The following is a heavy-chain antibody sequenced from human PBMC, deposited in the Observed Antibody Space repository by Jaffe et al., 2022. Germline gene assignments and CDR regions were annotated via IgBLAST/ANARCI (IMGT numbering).Heavy chain of an antibody. J-gene: IGHJ6*03. D-gene: IGHD2-2*01. V-gene: IGHV3-30*02. CDR1: GFIFSDYG. Sequence: QVQLVESGGGVVQPGGSLRLSCAASGFIFSDYGMHWVRQAPGKGLEWVAFIRNDGSNKYDADSVKGRFTISRDDSKSTLYLQMNSLRAEDTAVYYCAKRDCRNTRCLGLPVGVDYYSYMDVWGKGTTVTVSS. CDR3: AKRDCRNTRCLGLPVGVDYYSYMDV. CDR2: IRNDGSNK.